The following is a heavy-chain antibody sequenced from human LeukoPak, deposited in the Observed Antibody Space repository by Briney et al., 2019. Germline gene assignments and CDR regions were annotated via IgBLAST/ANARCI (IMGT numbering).Heavy chain of an antibody. CDR1: GYSISSGYY. J-gene: IGHJ4*02. CDR3: AKVATVGNPYFDY. V-gene: IGHV4-38-2*01. Sequence: SETLSLTCAVSGYSISSGYYWGWIRQPPGKGLEWIGSIYHSGSTYYNPSLKSRVTISVDTSKNQFSLKLSSVTAADTAVYYCAKVATVGNPYFDYWGQGTLVTVSS. CDR2: IYHSGST. D-gene: IGHD5-12*01.